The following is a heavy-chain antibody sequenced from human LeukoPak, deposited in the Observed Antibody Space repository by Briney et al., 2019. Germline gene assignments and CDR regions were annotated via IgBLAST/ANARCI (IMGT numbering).Heavy chain of an antibody. CDR1: GGSISSGDYY. CDR2: IYYSGST. V-gene: IGHV4-30-4*08. CDR3: ARDPAPGRYYFDY. Sequence: PPQTLSLTCTVSGGSISSGDYYWSWIRQPPGKGLEWIGYIYYSGSTYYNPSLKSRVTISVDTSKNQFSLKLSSVTAADTAVYYCARDPAPGRYYFDYWGQGTLVTVSS. D-gene: IGHD3-10*01. J-gene: IGHJ4*02.